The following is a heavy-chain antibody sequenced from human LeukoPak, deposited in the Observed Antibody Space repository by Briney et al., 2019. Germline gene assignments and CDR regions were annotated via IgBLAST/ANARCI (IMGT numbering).Heavy chain of an antibody. CDR1: EFTVSSNY. J-gene: IGHJ4*02. CDR3: ASTGNYYFHY. Sequence: PGGPLRLSCAASEFTVSSNYLNWVRQAPGKGLEWVSVIYSGGSTYYADSVKGRFTISRDNSKNTLYLQMNSLRAEDTAVYYCASTGNYYFHYWGQGTLVTVSS. D-gene: IGHD1-14*01. CDR2: IYSGGST. V-gene: IGHV3-53*01.